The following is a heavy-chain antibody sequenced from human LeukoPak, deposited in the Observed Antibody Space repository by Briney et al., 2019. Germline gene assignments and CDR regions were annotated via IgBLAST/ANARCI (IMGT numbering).Heavy chain of an antibody. D-gene: IGHD3-9*01. CDR1: GFTFSSYS. Sequence: LGGSLRLSCAASGFTFSSYSMNWVRQAPGKGLEWVSYISSSSSTIYYADSVKGRFTISRDNAKNSLCLQMNSLRDEDTAVYYCARDPQNYDILTGYYRRYAFDIWGQGTMVTVSS. CDR3: ARDPQNYDILTGYYRRYAFDI. V-gene: IGHV3-48*02. CDR2: ISSSSSTI. J-gene: IGHJ3*02.